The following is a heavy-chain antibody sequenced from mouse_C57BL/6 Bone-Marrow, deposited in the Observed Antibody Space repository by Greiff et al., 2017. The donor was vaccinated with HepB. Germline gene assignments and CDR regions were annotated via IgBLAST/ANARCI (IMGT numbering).Heavy chain of an antibody. V-gene: IGHV5-16*01. CDR3: ARSHYYGSSYYWYFDV. J-gene: IGHJ1*03. CDR1: GFTFSDYY. D-gene: IGHD1-1*01. CDR2: INYDGSST. Sequence: EVQLVESEGGLVQPGSSMKLSCTASGFTFSDYYMAWVRQVPEKGLEWVANINYDGSSTYYLDSLKSRFIISRDNAKNILYLQMSSLKSEDTATYYCARSHYYGSSYYWYFDVWGTGTTVTVSS.